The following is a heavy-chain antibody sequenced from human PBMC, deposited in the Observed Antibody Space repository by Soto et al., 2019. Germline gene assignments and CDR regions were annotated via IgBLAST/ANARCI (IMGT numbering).Heavy chain of an antibody. CDR1: GFSLSTSGVG. J-gene: IGHJ3*02. Sequence: QITLKESGPTLVKPTQTLTLTCTFSGFSLSTSGVGVGWIRQPPGKALEWLALIYWDDDKRYSPSLKSRLTIPKDTPKNQVGLTMTHMDPVDTATYYCAHRQIGSTMVRGVMNAFDIWGQGTMVTVSS. CDR3: AHRQIGSTMVRGVMNAFDI. CDR2: IYWDDDK. D-gene: IGHD3-10*01. V-gene: IGHV2-5*02.